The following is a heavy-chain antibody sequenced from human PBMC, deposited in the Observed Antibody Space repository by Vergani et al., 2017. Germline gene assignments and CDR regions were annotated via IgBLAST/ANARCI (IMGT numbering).Heavy chain of an antibody. V-gene: IGHV1-18*01. CDR3: ARGRLKIEGVTSNWFDP. CDR1: GYTFTTYG. Sequence: QVQLVQSGTEVKKPGASVKVSCKASGYTFTTYGISWVRQAPGQGLEWMGWISASNGNTNYAQKLLGRVTMNTDRSTSTAYMELRSLRSDDTAVYYCARGRLKIEGVTSNWFDPWGQGTLVTVSS. D-gene: IGHD1-26*01. CDR2: ISASNGNT. J-gene: IGHJ5*02.